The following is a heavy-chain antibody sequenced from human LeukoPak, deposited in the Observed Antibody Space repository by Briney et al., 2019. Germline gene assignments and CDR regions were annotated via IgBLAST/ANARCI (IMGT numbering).Heavy chain of an antibody. V-gene: IGHV1-69*05. CDR3: ARDSRRGYSYGFDY. D-gene: IGHD5-18*01. CDR2: IIPIFGTA. CDR1: GYSFTSYW. J-gene: IGHJ4*02. Sequence: KISCKGSGYSFTSYWIGWVRQAPGQGLEWMGGIIPIFGTANYAQKFQGRVTITTDESTSTAYMELSSLRSEDTAVYYCARDSRRGYSYGFDYWGQGTLVTVSS.